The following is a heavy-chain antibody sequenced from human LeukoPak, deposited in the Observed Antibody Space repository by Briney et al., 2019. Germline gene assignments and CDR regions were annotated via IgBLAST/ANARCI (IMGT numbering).Heavy chain of an antibody. Sequence: GASVKVSCKASGYTFTSYGSSWVRQAPGQGLEWMGWINAYNGNTNYAQKLQGRVTMTTDTSTSTAYMERRSLRSDDTAVYYCARDTARCPYPVYYFDYWGQGTLLTVSS. CDR1: GYTFTSYG. CDR2: INAYNGNT. CDR3: ARDTARCPYPVYYFDY. V-gene: IGHV1-18*04. J-gene: IGHJ4*02. D-gene: IGHD2-15*01.